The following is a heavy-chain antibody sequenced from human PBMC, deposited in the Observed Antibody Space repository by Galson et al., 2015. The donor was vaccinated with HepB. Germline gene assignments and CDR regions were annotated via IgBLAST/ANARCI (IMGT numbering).Heavy chain of an antibody. V-gene: IGHV4-61*01. CDR3: ARYFDF. J-gene: IGHJ2*01. Sequence: DTLSVACSVSGGSINNDNVYWSWIRQSPGKGLEWIGSIDYSCSTNYNPSLSSRVTISIDTSKNQFSLKLASVTAADTAVYLCARYFDFWSRGTVVTVST. CDR1: GGSINNDNVY. CDR2: IDYSCST.